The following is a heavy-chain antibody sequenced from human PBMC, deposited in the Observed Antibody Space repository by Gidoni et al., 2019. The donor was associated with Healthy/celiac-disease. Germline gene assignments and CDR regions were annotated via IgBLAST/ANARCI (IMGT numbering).Heavy chain of an antibody. CDR3: ASGNYDFWSGPTPNFDY. J-gene: IGHJ4*02. V-gene: IGHV4-34*01. D-gene: IGHD3-3*01. Sequence: QVQLQQWGAGLLKPSETLSLTCAVYGGSFSGYYWSWIRQPPGKGLEWIGEINHSGSTNYNPSLKSRVTISVDTSKNQFSLKLSSVTAADTAVYYCASGNYDFWSGPTPNFDYWGQGTLVTVSS. CDR1: GGSFSGYY. CDR2: INHSGST.